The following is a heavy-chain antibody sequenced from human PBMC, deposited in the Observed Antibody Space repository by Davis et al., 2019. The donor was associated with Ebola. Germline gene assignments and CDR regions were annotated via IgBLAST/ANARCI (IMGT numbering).Heavy chain of an antibody. J-gene: IGHJ6*02. V-gene: IGHV1-69*13. CDR3: AREKVVVITTQGAPRGYYYYYGMDV. CDR2: IIPIFGTA. D-gene: IGHD3-22*01. Sequence: SVKVSCKASGGTFSSYAISWVRQAPGQGLEWMGGIIPIFGTANYAQKFQGRVTITADESTSTAYMELSSLRSEDTAVYYCAREKVVVITTQGAPRGYYYYYGMDVWGQGTTVTVSS. CDR1: GGTFSSYA.